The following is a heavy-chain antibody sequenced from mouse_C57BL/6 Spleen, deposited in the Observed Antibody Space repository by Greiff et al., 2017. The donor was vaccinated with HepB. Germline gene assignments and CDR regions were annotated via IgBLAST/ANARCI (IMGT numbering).Heavy chain of an antibody. Sequence: EVKLMESGPGLVKPSQSLSLTCSVTGYSITSGYYWNWIRQFPGNKLEWMGYISYDGSNNYNPSLKNRISITRDTSKNQFFLKLNSVTTEDTATYYCARVYDGSAWFAYWGQGTLVTVSA. J-gene: IGHJ3*01. D-gene: IGHD2-3*01. CDR2: ISYDGSN. CDR1: GYSITSGYY. CDR3: ARVYDGSAWFAY. V-gene: IGHV3-6*01.